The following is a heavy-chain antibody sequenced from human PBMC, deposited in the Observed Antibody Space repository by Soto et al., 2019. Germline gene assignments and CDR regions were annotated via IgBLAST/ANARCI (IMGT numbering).Heavy chain of an antibody. CDR1: GDTFSFYS. CDR2: INPILRMS. CDR3: ASSYGSGYRAFDY. J-gene: IGHJ4*02. V-gene: IGHV1-69*02. Sequence: QVQLVQSGAEVKKPGSSVKVSCKASGDTFSFYSINWVRQAPGLGLEWMGRINPILRMSNYAQRFQGRVTMNADKSTSTAYMDLSSLRSDYTAMYYCASSYGSGYRAFDYWGQGALVTVSS. D-gene: IGHD3-10*01.